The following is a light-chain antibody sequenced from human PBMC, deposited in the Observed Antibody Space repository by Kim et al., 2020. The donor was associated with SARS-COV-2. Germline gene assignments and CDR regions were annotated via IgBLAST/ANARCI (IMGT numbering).Light chain of an antibody. CDR1: QNITNY. J-gene: IGKJ4*01. CDR3: QQSYSTPLT. Sequence: DIQMTQSPSSLSASVGDGVTITCRTSQNITNYLNWYQQKPGKAPKVLIYGASSLHSGVPSRFSGSGSVTDFSLTINSLQPEDFATYYCQQSYSTPLTFGGGTKVDIK. V-gene: IGKV1-39*01. CDR2: GAS.